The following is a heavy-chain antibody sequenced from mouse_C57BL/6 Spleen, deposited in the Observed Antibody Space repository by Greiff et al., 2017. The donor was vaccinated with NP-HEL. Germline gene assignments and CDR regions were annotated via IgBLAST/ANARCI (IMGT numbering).Heavy chain of an antibody. Sequence: DVQLVESGGDLVKPGGSLKLSCAASGFTFSSYGMSWVRQTPDKRLEWVATISSGGSYTYYPDSVKGRFTISRDNAKNTLYLQMSSLKSEDTAMYYCASYDYDVGYAMDYWGQGTSVTVSS. V-gene: IGHV5-6*01. CDR3: ASYDYDVGYAMDY. J-gene: IGHJ4*01. CDR1: GFTFSSYG. CDR2: ISSGGSYT. D-gene: IGHD2-4*01.